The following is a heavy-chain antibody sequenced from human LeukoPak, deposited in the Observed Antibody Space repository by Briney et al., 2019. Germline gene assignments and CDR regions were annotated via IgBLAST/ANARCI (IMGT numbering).Heavy chain of an antibody. J-gene: IGHJ4*02. D-gene: IGHD3-16*02. CDR3: ARRAFYDYVWGSYRTPFDY. Sequence: SETLSLTCTVSGGSISTYYWSWIRQPPGKGLEWIGEIKHSGSTNYNPSLKSRVTISVDTSKNQFSLKLSSVTAADTAVYYCARRAFYDYVWGSYRTPFDYWGQGTLVTVSS. CDR1: GGSISTYY. CDR2: IKHSGST. V-gene: IGHV4-34*01.